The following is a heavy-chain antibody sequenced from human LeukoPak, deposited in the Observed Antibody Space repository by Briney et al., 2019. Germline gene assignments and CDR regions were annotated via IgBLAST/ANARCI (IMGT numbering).Heavy chain of an antibody. CDR1: AYTFTDYH. CDR3: ARGGWSLGYCSSSSCLDWFDP. D-gene: IGHD2-2*01. V-gene: IGHV1-2*02. CDR2: INPNRSGT. Sequence: ASVKVSCKASAYTFTDYHMHWVRQAPGQGLEWMGWINPNRSGTNYAQKFQGRVTMTRDTSISTAYMELSRLRSDDTAVYYCARGGWSLGYCSSSSCLDWFDPWGQGTLVTVSS. J-gene: IGHJ5*02.